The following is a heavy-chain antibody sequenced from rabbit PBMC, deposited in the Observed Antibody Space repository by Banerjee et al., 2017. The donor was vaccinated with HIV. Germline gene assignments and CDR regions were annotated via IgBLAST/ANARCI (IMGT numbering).Heavy chain of an antibody. J-gene: IGHJ4*01. CDR3: ARDQYSYGDAGAEFSL. Sequence: QSLEESGGDLVKPGASLTLTCTASGFDFSSNAMCWVRQAPGKGLEWIACIYAGSFGRTYYASWAKGRFTMSKTSSTTVTLQMTSLTAADTATYFCARDQYSYGDAGAEFSLWGPGTLVTVS. CDR2: IYAGSFGRT. V-gene: IGHV1S40*01. CDR1: GFDFSSNA. D-gene: IGHD6-1*01.